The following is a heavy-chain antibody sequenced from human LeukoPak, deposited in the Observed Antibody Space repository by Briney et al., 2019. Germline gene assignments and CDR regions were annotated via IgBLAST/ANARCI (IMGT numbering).Heavy chain of an antibody. CDR3: SRENGAFSPFGY. J-gene: IGHJ4*02. CDR1: GGSITSTNW. Sequence: PSETLSLTCGVSGGSITSTNWWSWVRQPPRQGLEWIGEVSLSGLTNYNPTLNSRVIMALDTSKNHPSLNLTSVTAADTAVYFCSRENGAFSPFGYWGQGTLVTVPS. CDR2: VSLSGLT. V-gene: IGHV4-4*02. D-gene: IGHD2-8*01.